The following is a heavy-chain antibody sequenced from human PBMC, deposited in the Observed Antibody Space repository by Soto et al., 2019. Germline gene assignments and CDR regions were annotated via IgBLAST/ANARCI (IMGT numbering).Heavy chain of an antibody. CDR1: GASLSDNY. CDR2: INHSGNT. Sequence: QVHLQQWGAGLLKPSETLFLTCAVYGASLSDNYCNWLRQPPGKGLEWIGEINHSGNTNYNPSLRSRVTISIDTSKNQLSLNLRSVSAADTAVYYCARGRGEFDVWGQGTPVTVSS. J-gene: IGHJ5*02. D-gene: IGHD2-21*01. V-gene: IGHV4-34*01. CDR3: ARGRGEFDV.